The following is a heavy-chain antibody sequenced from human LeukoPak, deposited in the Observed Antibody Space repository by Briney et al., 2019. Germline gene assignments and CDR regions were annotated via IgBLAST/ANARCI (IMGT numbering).Heavy chain of an antibody. V-gene: IGHV3-23*01. D-gene: IGHD3-10*01. CDR3: AKPVKVRGANPAFDI. CDR1: GFTLSSYA. Sequence: GGSLRLSCAASGFTLSSYAMSWVRQAPGKGLEWVSAISGSGGSTYYADSVKGRFTISRDNSKNTLYLQMNSLRAEDTAVYYCAKPVKVRGANPAFDIWGQGTMVTVSS. CDR2: ISGSGGST. J-gene: IGHJ3*02.